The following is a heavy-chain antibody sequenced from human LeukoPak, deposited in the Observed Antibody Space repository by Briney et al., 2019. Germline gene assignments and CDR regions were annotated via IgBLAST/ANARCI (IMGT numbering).Heavy chain of an antibody. V-gene: IGHV3-23*01. Sequence: GGSLRLSCVASGFTFSSQAMSWVRQAPGQGLEWVSAISGSGAGTYYADSVKGRFTISRDNSKSTLYLQMNSLRAEDTAVYYCARDKGNHPYNWFDPWGQGTLVTVSS. CDR2: ISGSGAGT. CDR1: GFTFSSQA. CDR3: ARDKGNHPYNWFDP. D-gene: IGHD1-14*01. J-gene: IGHJ5*02.